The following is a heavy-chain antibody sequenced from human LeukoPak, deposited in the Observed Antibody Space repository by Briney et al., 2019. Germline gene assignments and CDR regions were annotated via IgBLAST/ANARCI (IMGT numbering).Heavy chain of an antibody. V-gene: IGHV4-30-4*08. CDR2: IYYSGST. D-gene: IGHD2-21*01. CDR3: ARAPPAYCGGDCYSDAFDI. Sequence: PSETLSLTCTVSGGSISSGDYYWSWIRQPPGKGLEWIGYIYYSGSTYYNPTLKSRVTISVDTSKNQFSLKLSSVTAADTAVYYCARAPPAYCGGDCYSDAFDIWGQGTMVTVSS. CDR1: GGSISSGDYY. J-gene: IGHJ3*02.